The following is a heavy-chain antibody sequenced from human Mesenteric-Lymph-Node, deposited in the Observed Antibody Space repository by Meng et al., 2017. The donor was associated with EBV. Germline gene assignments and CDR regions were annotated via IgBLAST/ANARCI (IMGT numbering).Heavy chain of an antibody. V-gene: IGHV4-34*01. CDR1: GGSFSTFY. J-gene: IGHJ4*02. CDR3: ARVGEADSGDYPNEDS. D-gene: IGHD4-17*01. CDR2: INHSGNT. Sequence: GQLQQWGAGLLKPSETLSLTCAVYGGSFSTFYWSWIRQPPGKGLEWIGEINHSGNTNYNPSLKSRVTISVDTSKNQFSLRLTSVTAADTAVYYCARVGEADSGDYPNEDSWGQGTLVTVSS.